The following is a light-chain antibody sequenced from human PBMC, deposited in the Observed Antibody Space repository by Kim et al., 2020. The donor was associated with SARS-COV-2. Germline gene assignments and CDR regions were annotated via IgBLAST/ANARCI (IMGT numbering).Light chain of an antibody. CDR2: KAS. Sequence: DIQMTQSPSTLSASVGDRVTITCRASQSISGWLAWYQQKPGKAPKLLIYKASILESGVPSRFSGRGAGTEFTLTINSLQPDDFATYYCQQYNSYWTFGQGTKVDIK. CDR3: QQYNSYWT. J-gene: IGKJ1*01. V-gene: IGKV1-5*03. CDR1: QSISGW.